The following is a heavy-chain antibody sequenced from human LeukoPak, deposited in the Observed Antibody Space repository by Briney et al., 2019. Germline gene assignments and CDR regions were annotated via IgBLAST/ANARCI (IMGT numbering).Heavy chain of an antibody. CDR2: FSYDGSKK. D-gene: IGHD4-17*01. CDR3: AGGDYGRFDY. CDR1: GFIISSYT. V-gene: IGHV3-30*04. Sequence: GRSLRLSCAVSGFIISSYTMHWVRQAPGKGLEWVAAFSYDGSKKDYADSVKGRFTISRDSSKNTLYLQMNSLRAEDTAVYSCAGGDYGRFDYWGQGTLVTVSS. J-gene: IGHJ4*02.